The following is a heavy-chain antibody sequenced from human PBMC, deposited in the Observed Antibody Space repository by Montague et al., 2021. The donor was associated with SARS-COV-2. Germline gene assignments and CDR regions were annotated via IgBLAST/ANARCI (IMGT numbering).Heavy chain of an antibody. CDR3: ARGRYGPDAGDI. J-gene: IGHJ3*02. Sequence: SGSTNYNPSLKSRVTISRDTSKNQFSLKLNSVTAADTAVYYCARGRYGPDAGDIWGQWTMGTVSS. CDR2: SGST. D-gene: IGHD3-10*01. V-gene: IGHV4-59*09.